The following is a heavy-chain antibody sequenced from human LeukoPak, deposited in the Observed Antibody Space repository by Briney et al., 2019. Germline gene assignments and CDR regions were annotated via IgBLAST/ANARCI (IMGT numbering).Heavy chain of an antibody. CDR1: GDSVSSNSAA. Sequence: SQTLSLTCAISGDSVSSNSAAWNWIRQSPPRGREWLGRTYYRSKWYNDYAVSVKSRITINPDTSKNQFSLQLNSVTPEDTAVYYCARDSGRCSSTSCYGGFAFDIWGQGTMVTVSS. J-gene: IGHJ3*02. V-gene: IGHV6-1*01. CDR3: ARDSGRCSSTSCYGGFAFDI. CDR2: TYYRSKWYN. D-gene: IGHD2-2*01.